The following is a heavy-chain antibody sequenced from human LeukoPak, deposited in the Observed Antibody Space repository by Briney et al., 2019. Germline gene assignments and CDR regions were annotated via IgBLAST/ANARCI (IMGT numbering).Heavy chain of an antibody. Sequence: SQTLSLTCTVSGGSISSGGYYWNWIRQHPGKGLEWIGFMYYSGSTYYNPSLKSRVTISVDTSKNQFSLKLSSVTAADTAVYYCARGPALGYYSSSPDYFDYWGQGTLVTVSS. V-gene: IGHV4-31*03. J-gene: IGHJ4*02. CDR1: GGSISSGGYY. CDR2: MYYSGST. D-gene: IGHD6-13*01. CDR3: ARGPALGYYSSSPDYFDY.